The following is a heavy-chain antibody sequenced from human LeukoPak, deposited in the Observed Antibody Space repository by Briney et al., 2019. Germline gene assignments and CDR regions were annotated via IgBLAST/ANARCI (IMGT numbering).Heavy chain of an antibody. Sequence: GGSLRLSCAASGFTLHNYGMHWVRQAPGKGLEWVAVISYDGSDKYYADSVKGRFTISRDNSKNTLYLQMNSLRPEDTAVYYCARDWGRRYSSGWYGDFDYWGQGTLVTVSS. CDR3: ARDWGRRYSSGWYGDFDY. V-gene: IGHV3-30*19. CDR2: ISYDGSDK. CDR1: GFTLHNYG. D-gene: IGHD6-19*01. J-gene: IGHJ4*02.